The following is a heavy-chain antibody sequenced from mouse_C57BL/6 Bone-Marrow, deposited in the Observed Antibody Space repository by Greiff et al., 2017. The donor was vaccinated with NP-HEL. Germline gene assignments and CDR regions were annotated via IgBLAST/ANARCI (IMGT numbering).Heavy chain of an antibody. Sequence: EVKVEESGPGLVKPSQSLSLTCSVTGYSITSGYYWNWIRQFPGNKLEWMGYISYDGSNNYNPSLKNRISITRDTSKNQFFLKLNSVTTEDTATYYCARETYYSNSYAMDYWGQGTSVTVSS. CDR2: ISYDGSN. V-gene: IGHV3-6*01. J-gene: IGHJ4*01. CDR3: ARETYYSNSYAMDY. CDR1: GYSITSGYY. D-gene: IGHD2-5*01.